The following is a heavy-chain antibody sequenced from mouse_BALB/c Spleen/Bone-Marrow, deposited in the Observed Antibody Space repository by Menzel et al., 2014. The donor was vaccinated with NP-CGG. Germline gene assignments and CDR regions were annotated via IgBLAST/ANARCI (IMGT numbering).Heavy chain of an antibody. D-gene: IGHD2-4*01. J-gene: IGHJ4*01. CDR3: ARDSFLITRALDY. V-gene: IGHV2-6-7*01. CDR2: IWGDGST. Sequence: QVQLKHSGPGLVAPSQSLSITCTVSGFSLTGYGVSWVRQSPGKGLGWLGMIWGDGSTDYNSALKSRLSISKDNSKSQVFLKMNSLQTDDTARYYCARDSFLITRALDYWGQRTSVTVSS. CDR1: GFSLTGYG.